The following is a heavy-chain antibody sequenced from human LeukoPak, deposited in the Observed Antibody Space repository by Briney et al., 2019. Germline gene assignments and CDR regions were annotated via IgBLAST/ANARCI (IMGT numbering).Heavy chain of an antibody. V-gene: IGHV1-46*01. D-gene: IGHD3-3*01. CDR2: INPSGGRT. CDR1: GYTFTSYY. Sequence: ASVKVSCKASGYTFTSYYMHWVRQAAGQGLEWMGIINPSGGRTSYAQKFQGRVTMTRPPSTSTVYMELSSLRSEDPAVYYCARGPFGVTITSPSFDIWGQGTTVTVSS. J-gene: IGHJ3*02. CDR3: ARGPFGVTITSPSFDI.